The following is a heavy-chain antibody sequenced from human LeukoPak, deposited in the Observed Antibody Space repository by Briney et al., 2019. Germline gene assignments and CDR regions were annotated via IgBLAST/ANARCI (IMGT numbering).Heavy chain of an antibody. CDR3: AKDKGSGYYRFDY. D-gene: IGHD3-3*01. Sequence: GGSLRLSCATSGFTFNNYAMNWVRQAPGKGLEWVLAIGDSGVSTYYADSVKGRFTISRDNFKNTLYLQMNSLRAEDTAVYYCAKDKGSGYYRFDYWGQGTQVTVSS. J-gene: IGHJ4*02. CDR2: IGDSGVST. V-gene: IGHV3-23*01. CDR1: GFTFNNYA.